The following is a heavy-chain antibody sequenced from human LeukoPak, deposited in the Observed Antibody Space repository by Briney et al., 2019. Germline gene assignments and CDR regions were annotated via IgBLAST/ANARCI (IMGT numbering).Heavy chain of an antibody. CDR2: IYHSRST. CDR3: ARVAAKTDDY. D-gene: IGHD2-15*01. Sequence: SETLSLTCSVSGYSISNGYYWGWIRPSPRKGLEWIGSIYHSRSTNYNPSLKSRVTISVDMSKNQFSLKLSSVTAADTAVYYCARVAAKTDDYWGQGTLVTVSS. J-gene: IGHJ4*02. V-gene: IGHV4-38-2*02. CDR1: GYSISNGYY.